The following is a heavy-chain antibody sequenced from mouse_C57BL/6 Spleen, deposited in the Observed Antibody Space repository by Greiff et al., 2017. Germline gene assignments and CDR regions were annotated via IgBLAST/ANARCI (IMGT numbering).Heavy chain of an antibody. Sequence: DVMLVESGGDLVKPGGSLKLSCAASGFTFSSYGMSWVRQTPDKRLEWVATISSGGSYTYYPDSVKGRFTISRDNAKNTLYLQMSSLKSEDTSMYYCARQDSSGYGAMDYWGQGTSVTVSS. CDR1: GFTFSSYG. CDR3: ARQDSSGYGAMDY. D-gene: IGHD3-2*02. CDR2: ISSGGSYT. J-gene: IGHJ4*01. V-gene: IGHV5-6*02.